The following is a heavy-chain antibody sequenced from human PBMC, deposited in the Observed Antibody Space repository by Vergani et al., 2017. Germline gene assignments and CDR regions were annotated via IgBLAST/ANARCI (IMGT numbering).Heavy chain of an antibody. J-gene: IGHJ4*02. V-gene: IGHV3-11*01. CDR2: ISSSGSNI. D-gene: IGHD4-23*01. Sequence: QVQLVESGGGLFKPGGSLRLSCAASGFTFSDYYMSWIRQAPGKGLEWVSYISSSGSNIYYADSVKGRVTSARDNAKNSLYLQMNSLRAEDTAVYYCARDSRKDYGGDSEDYWGQGTLVTVAS. CDR3: ARDSRKDYGGDSEDY. CDR1: GFTFSDYY.